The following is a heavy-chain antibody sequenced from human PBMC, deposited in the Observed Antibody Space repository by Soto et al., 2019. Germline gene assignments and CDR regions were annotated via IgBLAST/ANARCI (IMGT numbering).Heavy chain of an antibody. Sequence: QVQLWSPGPGVKKPGSPVRFSSKPSGGSFVIFIWTWCGQTLGQGLEWRGGIVPMLGTPTYAEKFKGRVTISATGSTSTAYMELTSLRSEDTAIYYCARNGTYGTSLSHYTGMDVWGQGTTVTVS. J-gene: IGHJ6*02. V-gene: IGHV1-69*16. CDR3: ARNGTYGTSLSHYTGMDV. CDR1: GGSFVIFI. CDR2: IVPMLGTP. D-gene: IGHD1-1*01.